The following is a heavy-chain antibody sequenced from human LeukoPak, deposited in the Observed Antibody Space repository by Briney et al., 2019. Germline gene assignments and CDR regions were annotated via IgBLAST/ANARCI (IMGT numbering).Heavy chain of an antibody. D-gene: IGHD6-19*01. CDR1: GFTFSSYS. Sequence: GGSLRLSCAASGFTFSSYSMNWVRQAPGKGLEWVSSISSSSSYIYYADSVKGRFTISRDNAKNSLYLQMNSLRAEDTAVYYCASTKAVAGTADYWGQGTLVTVSS. J-gene: IGHJ4*02. CDR3: ASTKAVAGTADY. CDR2: ISSSSSYI. V-gene: IGHV3-21*01.